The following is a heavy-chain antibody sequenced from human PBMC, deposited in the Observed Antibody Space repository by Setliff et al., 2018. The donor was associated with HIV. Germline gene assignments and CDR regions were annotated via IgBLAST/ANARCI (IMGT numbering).Heavy chain of an antibody. D-gene: IGHD2-21*01. CDR3: ARGDFDF. J-gene: IGHJ4*02. Sequence: ASVKVSCKTSGFTFSNYAIHWVRQAPGQGREWMGWINAGNGDTRYSPKFQGRVTFTRDSSASTVYMEMSSLRSEDTAMFYCARGDFDFWGQGTRGTVS. CDR2: INAGNGDT. V-gene: IGHV1-3*01. CDR1: GFTFSNYA.